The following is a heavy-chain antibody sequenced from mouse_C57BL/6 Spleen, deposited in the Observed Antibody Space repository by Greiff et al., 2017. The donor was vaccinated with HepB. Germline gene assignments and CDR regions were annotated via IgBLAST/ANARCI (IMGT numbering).Heavy chain of an antibody. V-gene: IGHV1-50*01. Sequence: QVQLQQPGAELVKPGASVKLSCKASGYTFTSYWMQWVKQRPGQGLEWIGEIDPSDSYTNYNPKFKGKATLTVDTSSSTAYMQLSSLTSEDSAVYYCASHYDYDEGYWGQGTTLTVSS. CDR1: GYTFTSYW. CDR3: ASHYDYDEGY. CDR2: IDPSDSYT. J-gene: IGHJ2*01. D-gene: IGHD2-4*01.